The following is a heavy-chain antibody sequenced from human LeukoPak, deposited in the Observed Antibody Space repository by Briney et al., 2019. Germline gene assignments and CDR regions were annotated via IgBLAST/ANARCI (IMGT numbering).Heavy chain of an antibody. J-gene: IGHJ4*02. CDR3: ITTTFYYGGKGY. CDR1: GFTFSNAW. D-gene: IGHD2/OR15-2a*01. V-gene: IGHV3-15*01. CDR2: IKSQNDGGTI. Sequence: PGGSLRLSCAASGFTFSNAWMSWVRQAPGKGLEWVGRIKSQNDGGTIDYGAPVKGRFTISRDDSKNTLYVQMNSLKIEHTAVYYCITTTFYYGGKGYWGQGTLVIVSS.